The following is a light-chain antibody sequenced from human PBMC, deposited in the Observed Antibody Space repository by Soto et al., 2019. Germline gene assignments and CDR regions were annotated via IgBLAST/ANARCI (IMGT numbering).Light chain of an antibody. Sequence: QSALTQPASVSGSPGQSITISCTGTSSEVGGYNYVSWYQQHPGKAPKLMIYDVSNRPSGVSNRFSGSKSGNTASLTISGLQAEDEADYYCSSYTSSSTPYVFGTGTKVTV. V-gene: IGLV2-14*01. J-gene: IGLJ1*01. CDR1: SSEVGGYNY. CDR2: DVS. CDR3: SSYTSSSTPYV.